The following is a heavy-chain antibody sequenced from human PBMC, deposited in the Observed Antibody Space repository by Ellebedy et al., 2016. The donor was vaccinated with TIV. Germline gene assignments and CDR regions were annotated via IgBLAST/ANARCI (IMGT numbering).Heavy chain of an antibody. CDR1: GCSISSGGYY. CDR2: IYYSGST. D-gene: IGHD4-17*01. V-gene: IGHV4-31*03. CDR3: ARNGDYRRGNNWFDP. Sequence: LRLSCTVSGCSISSGGYYWSWIRQHPGKGLEWIGYIYYSGSTYYNPSLKSRVTISVDTSKNQFSLKLSSVTAADTAVYYCARNGDYRRGNNWFDPWGQGTLVTVSS. J-gene: IGHJ5*02.